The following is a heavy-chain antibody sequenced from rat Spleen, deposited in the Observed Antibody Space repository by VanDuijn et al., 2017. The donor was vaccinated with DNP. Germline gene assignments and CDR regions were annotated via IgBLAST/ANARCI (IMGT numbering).Heavy chain of an antibody. CDR3: ARWSDYFDY. J-gene: IGHJ2*01. CDR2: INYSGST. Sequence: VQLQESGPGLVKPSQSLSLTCSVTAYSITTHYWGWIRKFPGNKMEWVGHINYSGSTSYNPSLKSRISITRDTSKNQFFLHLNSVTTEDTATYYCARWSDYFDYWGQGVMVTVSS. V-gene: IGHV3-1*01. CDR1: AYSITTHY.